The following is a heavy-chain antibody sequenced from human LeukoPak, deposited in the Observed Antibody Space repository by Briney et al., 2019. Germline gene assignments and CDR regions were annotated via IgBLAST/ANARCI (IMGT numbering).Heavy chain of an antibody. Sequence: GGSLRPSCAASGFTFSDYYMSWIRQAPGKGLEWVSYISSSGSTIYYADSVKGRFTISRDNAKNSLYLQMNSLRAEDTAVYYCARDYYDSSGYFDYWGQGTLVTVSS. D-gene: IGHD3-22*01. V-gene: IGHV3-11*01. CDR1: GFTFSDYY. CDR2: ISSSGSTI. CDR3: ARDYYDSSGYFDY. J-gene: IGHJ4*02.